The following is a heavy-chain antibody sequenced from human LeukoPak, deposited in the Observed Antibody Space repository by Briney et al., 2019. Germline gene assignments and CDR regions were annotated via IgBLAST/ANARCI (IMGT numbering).Heavy chain of an antibody. CDR2: ISGSGGST. V-gene: IGHV3-23*01. CDR3: AKDLRASRRPRFDY. J-gene: IGHJ4*02. Sequence: GGSLRLSCAASGFAFSSYAMSWVRQAPGKGLEWVSAISGSGGSTYYADSVKGRFTISRDNSKNTLYLQMNSLRAEDTAVYYCAKDLRASRRPRFDYWGQGTLVTVSS. CDR1: GFAFSSYA.